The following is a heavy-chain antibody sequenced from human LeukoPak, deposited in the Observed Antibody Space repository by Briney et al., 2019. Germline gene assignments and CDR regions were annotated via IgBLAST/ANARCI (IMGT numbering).Heavy chain of an antibody. D-gene: IGHD2-15*01. CDR2: ISAYNGNT. J-gene: IGHJ5*02. CDR1: GYTFTSYG. Sequence: ASVKVSCKASGYTFTSYGISWVRQAPGQGLEWMGWISAYNGNTNYAQKLQGRVTMTTDTSTSTAYMELRSLRSDDTAVYYCARSIVVVAAATDTNWFDPWGQGTLVTVFS. CDR3: ARSIVVVAAATDTNWFDP. V-gene: IGHV1-18*01.